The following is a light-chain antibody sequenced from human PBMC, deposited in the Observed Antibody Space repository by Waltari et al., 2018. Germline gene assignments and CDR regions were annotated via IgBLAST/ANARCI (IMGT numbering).Light chain of an antibody. CDR1: KIGSKN. J-gene: IGLJ1*01. V-gene: IGLV3-21*02. Sequence: SYELTQPPSVSVAPGQTARITCDGDKIGSKNVHWYQHKPGQAPGLVVYDDGNRPSGIPGRFSGSNSGNTAALTISRVDAGDEAEYYCQVWDSGSNHYVFGTVTKVTVL. CDR3: QVWDSGSNHYV. CDR2: DDG.